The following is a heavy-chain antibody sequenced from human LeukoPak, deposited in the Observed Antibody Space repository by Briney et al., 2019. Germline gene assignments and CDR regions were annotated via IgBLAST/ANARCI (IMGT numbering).Heavy chain of an antibody. CDR3: AGHGSSPWYYCDY. D-gene: IGHD6-6*01. V-gene: IGHV4-4*09. CDR1: GGSLSSYY. J-gene: IGHJ4*02. Sequence: PSETLSLTCTVSGGSLSSYYWSWIRQPPGKGLEWIGYIYTSGSTNYNPSLKSRVTISVDTSKNEFSLKLSSVTAADTAGCYCAGHGSSPWYYCDYWGEGTLVTVSS. CDR2: IYTSGST.